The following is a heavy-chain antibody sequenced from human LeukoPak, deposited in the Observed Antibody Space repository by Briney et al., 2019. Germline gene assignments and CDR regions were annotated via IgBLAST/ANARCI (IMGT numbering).Heavy chain of an antibody. V-gene: IGHV3-73*01. Sequence: PGGSLRLSCAASGFTFSGSAVHCVRQSSGKGLEWVGHIDKKDNLYATAYAESVKGRFTISRDDSKDTAFLHMDSLKTEDTALYYCTRDRGTYNWFDPWGQGTLVTVSS. CDR1: GFTFSGSA. CDR2: IDKKDNLYAT. CDR3: TRDRGTYNWFDP. D-gene: IGHD2-15*01. J-gene: IGHJ5*02.